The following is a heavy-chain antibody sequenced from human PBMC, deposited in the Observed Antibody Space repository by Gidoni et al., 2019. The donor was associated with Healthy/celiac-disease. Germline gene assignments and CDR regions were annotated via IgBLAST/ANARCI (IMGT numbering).Heavy chain of an antibody. CDR2: IYYS. CDR1: GGSISSRNYY. J-gene: IGHJ4*02. V-gene: IGHV4-39*01. Sequence: QLQLQESGPGLVKPSETLSLTCTVSGGSISSRNYYWGWIRQPPGKGLEWIGNIYYSKSRVTISVDTSKNQFSPKLSSVTAADTAVYYCARWGGGSSVAGFDYWGQGTLVTVSS. D-gene: IGHD6-19*01. CDR3: ARWGGGSSVAGFDY.